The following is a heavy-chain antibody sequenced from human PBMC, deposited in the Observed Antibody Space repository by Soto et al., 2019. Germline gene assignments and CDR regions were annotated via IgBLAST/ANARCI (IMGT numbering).Heavy chain of an antibody. Sequence: QVQLVQSGAEVKKPGSSVKVSCKASGGIFSTYAISWLRQAPGQGLEWMGGIIPIFGTPNYAQRFQGRVTITADESTSTAYIELSRLRSEDTAVYYCARDRDDYGSGYYYHRIDFWGQGTLVTVSS. D-gene: IGHD3-10*01. J-gene: IGHJ4*02. CDR3: ARDRDDYGSGYYYHRIDF. CDR1: GGIFSTYA. CDR2: IIPIFGTP. V-gene: IGHV1-69*01.